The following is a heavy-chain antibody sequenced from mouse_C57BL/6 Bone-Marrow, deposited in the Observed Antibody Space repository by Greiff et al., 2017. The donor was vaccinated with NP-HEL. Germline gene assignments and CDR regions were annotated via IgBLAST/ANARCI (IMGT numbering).Heavy chain of an antibody. CDR1: GYTFTSYW. V-gene: IGHV1-55*01. CDR2: IYPGSGST. CDR3: AREYRNYGGFAY. J-gene: IGHJ3*01. D-gene: IGHD2-5*01. Sequence: QAQLQQPGAELVKPGASVKMSCKASGYTFTSYWLTWVKQRPGQGLEWIGDIYPGSGSTNYNEKFKSKATLTVDTSSSTAYMQLSSLTSEDSAVYYWAREYRNYGGFAYWGQGTLVTVSA.